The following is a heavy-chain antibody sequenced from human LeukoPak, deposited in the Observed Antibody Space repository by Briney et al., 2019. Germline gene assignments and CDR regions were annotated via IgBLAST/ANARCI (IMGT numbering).Heavy chain of an antibody. CDR1: GASISNYY. CDR3: ARGGVPGGFYGSFDY. CDR2: IYYSGNT. Sequence: SETLSLTCTVSGASISNYYWSWIRQPPGKGLEWIGNIYYSGNTNYNPSLKSRVTISVDTSKNQFSLRLSSVTAADTAVYYCARGGVPGGFYGSFDYWGQGTLVSVSS. D-gene: IGHD3-3*01. J-gene: IGHJ4*02. V-gene: IGHV4-59*08.